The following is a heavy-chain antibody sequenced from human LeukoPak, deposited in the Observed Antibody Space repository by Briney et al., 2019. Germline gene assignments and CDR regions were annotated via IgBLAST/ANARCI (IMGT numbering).Heavy chain of an antibody. CDR1: GGSISSYY. Sequence: PSETLSLTCTVSGGSISSYYWSWIRQPPGKGLEWIGEINHSGSTNYNPSLKSRVTISVDTSKNQFSLKLSSVTAADTAVYYCARGFNGHGELLLEYYFDYWGQGTLVTVSS. V-gene: IGHV4-34*01. J-gene: IGHJ4*02. CDR2: INHSGST. CDR3: ARGFNGHGELLLEYYFDY. D-gene: IGHD1-26*01.